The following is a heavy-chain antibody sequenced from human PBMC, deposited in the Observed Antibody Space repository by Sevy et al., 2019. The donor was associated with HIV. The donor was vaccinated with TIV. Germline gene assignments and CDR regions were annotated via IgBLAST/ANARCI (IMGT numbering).Heavy chain of an antibody. Sequence: ASVKVSCKASGGTFSSYAISWVRQAPGQGLEWMGGIIPIFGTANYAQKFQGRVTITADESTSTAYMELSSLRSEDTAAYYCARDMRIAVAGGPDWFDPWGQGTLVTVSS. CDR1: GGTFSSYA. V-gene: IGHV1-69*13. CDR3: ARDMRIAVAGGPDWFDP. D-gene: IGHD6-19*01. CDR2: IIPIFGTA. J-gene: IGHJ5*02.